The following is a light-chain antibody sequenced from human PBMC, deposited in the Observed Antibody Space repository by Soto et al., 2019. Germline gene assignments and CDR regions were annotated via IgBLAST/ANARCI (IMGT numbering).Light chain of an antibody. CDR2: KAS. J-gene: IGKJ2*01. CDR3: QQYSSLPYT. V-gene: IGKV1-5*03. Sequence: DIQMTQSPSTLSGSVGDRVTITCRASQTISSWLAWYQQKPGKAPKLLIYKASSLESGVPSRFSGSGSGTEFTLTINNLQPDDFATYYCQQYSSLPYTFGQGTKVDIK. CDR1: QTISSW.